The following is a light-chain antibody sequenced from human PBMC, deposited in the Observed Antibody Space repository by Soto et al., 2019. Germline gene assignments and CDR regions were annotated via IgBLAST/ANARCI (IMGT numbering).Light chain of an antibody. CDR2: GAS. Sequence: EIVLTQSPDTLSLSPGQRATLSCRARQSVTGNYLAWYQQKPGQAPRLLIYGASSRATGIPDRFSGSGSGTDLTLTISRLEPEDFAVYYCQQYGSSPITFGQGTRLEIK. CDR3: QQYGSSPIT. V-gene: IGKV3-20*01. J-gene: IGKJ5*01. CDR1: QSVTGNY.